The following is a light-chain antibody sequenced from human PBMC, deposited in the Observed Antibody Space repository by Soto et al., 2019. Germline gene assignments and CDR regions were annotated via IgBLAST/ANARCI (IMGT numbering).Light chain of an antibody. CDR2: DAS. Sequence: DIQMTQSPSSLSASVGDRVTITCQASQDISNYLNWYQQKPGKAPNVLIYDASNLETGVPSRFSGSGSGTDFTLTISSLQPEDIATYYCQQFDDLPYTFGQGTRLEIK. CDR3: QQFDDLPYT. J-gene: IGKJ2*01. CDR1: QDISNY. V-gene: IGKV1-33*01.